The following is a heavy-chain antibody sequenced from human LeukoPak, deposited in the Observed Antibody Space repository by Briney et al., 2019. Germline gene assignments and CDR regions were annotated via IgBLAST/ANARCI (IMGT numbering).Heavy chain of an antibody. D-gene: IGHD3-16*01. CDR2: IKQDGSEK. J-gene: IGHJ4*02. V-gene: IGHV3-7*01. CDR1: GFTVSTNY. Sequence: GGSLRLSCAASGFTVSTNYVSWVRQAPGKGLEWVANIKQDGSEKYYVDSVKGRFTISGDNAKNSLYLQMNSLRAEDTAVYYCARITRFGGNHFDYWGQGTLVTVSS. CDR3: ARITRFGGNHFDY.